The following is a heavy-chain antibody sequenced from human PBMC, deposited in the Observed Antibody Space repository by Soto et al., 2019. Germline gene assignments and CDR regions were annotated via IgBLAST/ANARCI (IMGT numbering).Heavy chain of an antibody. J-gene: IGHJ4*02. V-gene: IGHV3-21*01. CDR1: GSTFSTYR. Sequence: LRLSCEASGSTFSTYRLNWFRLAPFNVLEWVSSISSSSSYIYYADSVKGRFTISRDNAKNSLYLQMNSLRAEDTAVYYCARSITMIVVVSLAHPDYWGQGTLLTESS. D-gene: IGHD3-22*01. CDR3: ARSITMIVVVSLAHPDY. CDR2: ISSSSSYI.